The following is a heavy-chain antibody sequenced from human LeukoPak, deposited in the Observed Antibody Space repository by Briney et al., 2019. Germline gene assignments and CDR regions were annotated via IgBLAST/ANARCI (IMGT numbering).Heavy chain of an antibody. CDR1: GGTFSSYA. V-gene: IGHV1-69*13. Sequence: EASVKVSCKASGGTFSSYAISWVRQAPGQGLEWMGGIIPIFGTANYAQKLQGRVTITADESTSTAYMELSSLRSEDTAVYYCARDDSGSSLLLDYWGQGTLVTVSS. D-gene: IGHD1-26*01. CDR3: ARDDSGSSLLLDY. CDR2: IIPIFGTA. J-gene: IGHJ4*02.